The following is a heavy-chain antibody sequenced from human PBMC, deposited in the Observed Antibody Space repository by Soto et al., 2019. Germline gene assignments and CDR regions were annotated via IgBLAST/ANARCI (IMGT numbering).Heavy chain of an antibody. J-gene: IGHJ4*02. CDR2: INSDGSST. CDR1: GFTLSRYW. Sequence: GGALGLCCASSGFTLSRYWLHWVRQAPGKGLVWVSRINSDGSSTNYAASVKGRFIISRDNAKNTLYLQMDSLRGEDTAVYFCARAGGQYCTTTSCYTFYDSWGQGILVPVSS. D-gene: IGHD2-2*02. V-gene: IGHV3-74*01. CDR3: ARAGGQYCTTTSCYTFYDS.